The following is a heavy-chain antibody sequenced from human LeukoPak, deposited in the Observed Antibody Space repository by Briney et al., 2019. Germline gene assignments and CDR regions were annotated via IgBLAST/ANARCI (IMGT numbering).Heavy chain of an antibody. V-gene: IGHV4-59*08. Sequence: PSETLSLTCTVSGGSISSYYWTWLRQPPGKGLEWIGFVYNTGSTNYNPSLKSRVTISFDTSKNQFSLKLNSVTAADTAVYYCARRNILTEGEAFDIWGQGTMVTVSS. J-gene: IGHJ3*02. CDR3: ARRNILTEGEAFDI. CDR1: GGSISSYY. CDR2: VYNTGST. D-gene: IGHD3-9*01.